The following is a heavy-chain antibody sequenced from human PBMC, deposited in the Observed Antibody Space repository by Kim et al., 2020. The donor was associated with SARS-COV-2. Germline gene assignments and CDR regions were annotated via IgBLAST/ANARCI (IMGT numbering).Heavy chain of an antibody. CDR1: GFTFSSYA. CDR3: AREGGQWELRSKAFDY. J-gene: IGHJ4*02. V-gene: IGHV3-30*04. D-gene: IGHD1-26*01. Sequence: GGSLRLSCAASGFTFSSYAMHWVRQAPGKGLEWVAVISYDGSNKYYADSVKGRFTISRDNSKNTLYLQMNSLRAEDTAVYYCAREGGQWELRSKAFDYWGQGTLVTVSS. CDR2: ISYDGSNK.